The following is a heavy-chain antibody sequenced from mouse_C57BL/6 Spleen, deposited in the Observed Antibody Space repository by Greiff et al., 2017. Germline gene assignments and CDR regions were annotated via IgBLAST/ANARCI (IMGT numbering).Heavy chain of an antibody. Sequence: EVQVVESGGGLVKPGGSLKLSCAASGFTFSDYGMHWVRQAPEKGLEWVAYISSGSSTIYYADTVKGRFTISRDNAKNTLFLQMTRLRAEYTAMYYCARGLLPTMDYWGQGTSVTVSS. CDR2: ISSGSSTI. J-gene: IGHJ4*01. V-gene: IGHV5-17*01. D-gene: IGHD2-3*01. CDR3: ARGLLPTMDY. CDR1: GFTFSDYG.